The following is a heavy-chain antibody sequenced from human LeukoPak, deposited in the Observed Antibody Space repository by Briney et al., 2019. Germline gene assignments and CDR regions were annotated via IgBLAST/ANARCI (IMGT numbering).Heavy chain of an antibody. V-gene: IGHV4-59*12. J-gene: IGHJ5*01. CDR2: IYYSGST. Sequence: SETLSLTCTVSGGSISSYYWSWIRQPPGKGLEWIGYIYYSGSTNYNPSLKSRVTISVDTSKNQFSLKLSSVTAADTAVYYCAGVIKVFGVVINWFHPWGQGTLVTVSS. CDR3: AGVIKVFGVVINWFHP. CDR1: GGSISSYY. D-gene: IGHD3-3*01.